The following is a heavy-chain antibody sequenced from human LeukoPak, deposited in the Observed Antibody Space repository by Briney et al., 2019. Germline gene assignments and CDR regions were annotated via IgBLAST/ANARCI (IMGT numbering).Heavy chain of an antibody. V-gene: IGHV1-46*01. Sequence: ASVKVSCKASGYTFTSYYMYWVRQAPGQGLEWMGIINPSGGSTSYAQKFQARVTMPRDTSTSTVYMEVSSLRPEDTAVYYCARGGTWTPTSRFDYWGQGTLVTVSS. CDR1: GYTFTSYY. CDR3: ARGGTWTPTSRFDY. D-gene: IGHD3-16*01. CDR2: INPSGGST. J-gene: IGHJ4*02.